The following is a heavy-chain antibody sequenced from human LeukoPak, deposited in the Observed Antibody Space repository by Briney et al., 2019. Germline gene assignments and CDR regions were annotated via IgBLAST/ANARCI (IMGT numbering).Heavy chain of an antibody. CDR1: GFTFSSYS. V-gene: IGHV3-21*01. Sequence: GGSLRLSCAASGFTFSSYSMNWVRQAPGKGLEWVSSISSSSAYMSYADSVKGRFTISRDNAKNSLYLQMNSLRAEDTAVYYCARDYYGSGSYFPWGQGTLVTVSS. D-gene: IGHD3-10*01. CDR3: ARDYYGSGSYFP. J-gene: IGHJ5*02. CDR2: ISSSSAYM.